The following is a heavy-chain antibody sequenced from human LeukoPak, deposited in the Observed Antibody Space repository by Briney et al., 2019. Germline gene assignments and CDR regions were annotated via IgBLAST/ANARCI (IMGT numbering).Heavy chain of an antibody. Sequence: ASVKVSCKASGYTLTSYDINWVRQATGQGLEWMGWMNPNSGNTGYAQKFQGRVTMTRNTSISTAYMELSSLRSEDTAVYYCARAPSAFGDIVVVPAALNWFDPWGQGTLVTVSS. D-gene: IGHD2-2*01. CDR1: GYTLTSYD. CDR2: MNPNSGNT. CDR3: ARAPSAFGDIVVVPAALNWFDP. V-gene: IGHV1-8*01. J-gene: IGHJ5*02.